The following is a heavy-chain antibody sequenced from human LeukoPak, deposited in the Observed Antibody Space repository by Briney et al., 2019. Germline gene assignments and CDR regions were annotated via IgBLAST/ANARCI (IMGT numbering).Heavy chain of an antibody. V-gene: IGHV3-11*04. J-gene: IGHJ4*02. CDR3: AKDSGYYDSSGLYYFDY. Sequence: GGPLRLSCAASGFTFSDYYMSWIRQAPGKGLEWVSYISSSGSTIYYADSVKGRFTISRDNAKNSLYLQMNSLRAEDTAVYYCAKDSGYYDSSGLYYFDYWGQGTLVTVSS. CDR1: GFTFSDYY. D-gene: IGHD3-22*01. CDR2: ISSSGSTI.